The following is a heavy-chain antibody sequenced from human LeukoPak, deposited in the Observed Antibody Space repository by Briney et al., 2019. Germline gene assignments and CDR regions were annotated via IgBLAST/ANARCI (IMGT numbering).Heavy chain of an antibody. CDR2: ISGYNGDT. V-gene: IGHV1-18*01. D-gene: IGHD1-14*01. J-gene: IGHJ6*03. CDR1: GYIFTKHG. Sequence: ASVKVSCKTSGYIFTKHGISWVRQAPGQGLEWMAWISGYNGDTKYAQNFQGRVTLTTDTSTSTAYMEVRSLRSDDTAVYYCARDPGLTSYYYYMDVWGKGTTVTVSS. CDR3: ARDPGLTSYYYYMDV.